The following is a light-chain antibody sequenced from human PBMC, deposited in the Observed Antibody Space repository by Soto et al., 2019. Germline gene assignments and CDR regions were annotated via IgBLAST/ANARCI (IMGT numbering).Light chain of an antibody. Sequence: EIVMTQSPATLSVSPGERATLSCRASQSISTDLVWYQQKPGQAPRLLIYGASTRATGIPARFSGSGSGTEFTLTISSLQSEDFAVYYCQQCNRNPLTCRGGTKVEIK. CDR3: QQCNRNPLT. CDR1: QSISTD. CDR2: GAS. J-gene: IGKJ4*02. V-gene: IGKV3D-15*01.